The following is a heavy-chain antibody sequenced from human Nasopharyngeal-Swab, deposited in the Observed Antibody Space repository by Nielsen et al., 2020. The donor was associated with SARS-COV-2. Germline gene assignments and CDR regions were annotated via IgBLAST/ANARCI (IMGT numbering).Heavy chain of an antibody. V-gene: IGHV4-59*01. J-gene: IGHJ6*02. Sequence: WIRQPPGKGLEWIGYIYYSGSTYYNPSLRSRVTISVDTSKNQFSLKLNSVTAADTAVYYCARCITVIQGGHYYYYFGMDVWGQGTTVTVSS. CDR2: IYYSGST. D-gene: IGHD3-10*01. CDR3: ARCITVIQGGHYYYYFGMDV.